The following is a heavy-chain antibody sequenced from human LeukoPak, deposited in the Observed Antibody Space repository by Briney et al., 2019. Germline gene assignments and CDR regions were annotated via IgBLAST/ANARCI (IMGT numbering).Heavy chain of an antibody. Sequence: PGGSLRLSCAASGFIFSNYGMNWVRQAPGKGLEWVSFTDTSGRYVYYGDSVKGRFTISRDNAKNLLFLQMNGLRAEDTALYYCARGRSITLLRGVAMSDGFDIWGQGAMVAVSS. CDR3: ARGRSITLLRGVAMSDGFDI. D-gene: IGHD3-10*01. CDR1: GFIFSNYG. CDR2: TDTSGRYV. V-gene: IGHV3-21*06. J-gene: IGHJ3*02.